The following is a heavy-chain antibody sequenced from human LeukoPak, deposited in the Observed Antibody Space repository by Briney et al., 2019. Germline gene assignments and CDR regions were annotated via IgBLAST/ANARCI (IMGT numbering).Heavy chain of an antibody. V-gene: IGHV1-8*01. Sequence: ASVRVSCKASGYTFTNYDINWVRQATGQALEWVGWMNPNSGNRGYAESFQGRVTMTMNTSVNTAYMELITLTSEDTAVYYCARVPTYFDRVWGISETQDFDYWGQGTLVTVSS. D-gene: IGHD3-16*01. CDR1: GYTFTNYD. J-gene: IGHJ4*02. CDR3: ARVPTYFDRVWGISETQDFDY. CDR2: MNPNSGNR.